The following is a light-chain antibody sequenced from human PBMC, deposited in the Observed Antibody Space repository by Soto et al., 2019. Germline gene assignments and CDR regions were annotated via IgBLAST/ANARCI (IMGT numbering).Light chain of an antibody. CDR3: QQYNSYSGT. Sequence: DIQMTQSPSTLSASVGDRVTITCRASQSISIWLAWYQQKPGKAPKLLIYDASSLESGVPSRFSGSVSGTEFTLTISRLQPDDFAGYYCQQYNSYSGTFGQGTKVEIK. V-gene: IGKV1-5*01. J-gene: IGKJ1*01. CDR2: DAS. CDR1: QSISIW.